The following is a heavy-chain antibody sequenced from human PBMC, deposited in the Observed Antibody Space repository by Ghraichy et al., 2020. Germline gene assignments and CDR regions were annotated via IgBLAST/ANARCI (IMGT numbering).Heavy chain of an antibody. CDR2: ISSSSIYI. V-gene: IGHV3-21*01. CDR3: ARDLSLAMPGGFDY. D-gene: IGHD2-2*01. CDR1: GFTFSSYS. Sequence: GGSLRLSCAASGFTFSSYSMNWVRQAPGKGLEWVSTISSSSIYIYYADSVKGRFTISRDNAKNSLYLQMNSLRADDTAVYYCARDLSLAMPGGFDYWGQGTLVTVSS. J-gene: IGHJ4*02.